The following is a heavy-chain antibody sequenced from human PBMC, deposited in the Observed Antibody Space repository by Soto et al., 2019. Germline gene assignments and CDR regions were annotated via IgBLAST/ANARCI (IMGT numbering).Heavy chain of an antibody. V-gene: IGHV4-31*03. Sequence: PSETLSLTCTVSGDSISSGGYYWTWIRQLPGKGLEWIGYIHYRGFTSYNLSLKSRVTISVDTSKNHFSLNLSSVTAADTAVYYCARDPYYGMDVWGQGTTVTVS. CDR2: IHYRGFT. J-gene: IGHJ6*02. CDR1: GDSISSGGYY. CDR3: ARDPYYGMDV.